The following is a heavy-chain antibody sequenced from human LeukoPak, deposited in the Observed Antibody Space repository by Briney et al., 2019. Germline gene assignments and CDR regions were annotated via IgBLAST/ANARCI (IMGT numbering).Heavy chain of an antibody. Sequence: SETLSLTCTVSGYSISSGYYWGWIRQPPGKGLEWIGSIYHSGSTYYNPSLKSRVTISVDTSKNQFSLKLSSVTAADTAVYYCARLRESFLEWSVPMDVWGKGTTVTVSS. J-gene: IGHJ6*03. CDR1: GYSISSGYY. CDR3: ARLRESFLEWSVPMDV. D-gene: IGHD3-3*02. CDR2: IYHSGST. V-gene: IGHV4-38-2*02.